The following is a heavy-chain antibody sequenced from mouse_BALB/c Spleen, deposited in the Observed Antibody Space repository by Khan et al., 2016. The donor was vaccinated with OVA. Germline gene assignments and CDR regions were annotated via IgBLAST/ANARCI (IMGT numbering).Heavy chain of an antibody. D-gene: IGHD2-2*01. CDR1: GFTFSSYA. Sequence: EVELVESGGGLVKPGGSLKLSCSTSGFTFSSYALSWVRQTPEKRLEWVATISSGGHYTFYPDSVMGRFAISRDNAKNTLYLQMSSLRSEDTAMYYCARSLVDYHAMDYWGQGTSVTVSS. CDR2: ISSGGHYT. J-gene: IGHJ4*01. CDR3: ARSLVDYHAMDY. V-gene: IGHV5-9-3*01.